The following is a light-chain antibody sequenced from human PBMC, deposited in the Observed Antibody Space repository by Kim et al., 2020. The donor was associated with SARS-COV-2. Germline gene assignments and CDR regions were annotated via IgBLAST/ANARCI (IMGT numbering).Light chain of an antibody. V-gene: IGKV3-15*01. Sequence: VSPGESATLSCRASQSISTNLAWYQQTPGQAPRLLMYGVSTRATGIPARFSGSGSGTEFTLTISSLQSEDFAVYYCQQYNSWLWTFGQGTKVDIK. CDR3: QQYNSWLWT. CDR2: GVS. J-gene: IGKJ1*01. CDR1: QSISTN.